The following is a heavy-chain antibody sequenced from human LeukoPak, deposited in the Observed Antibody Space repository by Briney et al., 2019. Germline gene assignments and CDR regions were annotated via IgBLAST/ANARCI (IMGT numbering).Heavy chain of an antibody. Sequence: SETLSLTCTVSGGSISSSRYYWGWIRQPPGKGLEWTGSISYTGTTYYNPSLKSRVTISVDTSKNQFSLRLSSVTAADTAVYYCARRDYGGNVDYWGQGTLVTVSS. D-gene: IGHD4-23*01. CDR3: ARRDYGGNVDY. CDR1: GGSISSSRYY. CDR2: ISYTGTT. V-gene: IGHV4-39*01. J-gene: IGHJ4*02.